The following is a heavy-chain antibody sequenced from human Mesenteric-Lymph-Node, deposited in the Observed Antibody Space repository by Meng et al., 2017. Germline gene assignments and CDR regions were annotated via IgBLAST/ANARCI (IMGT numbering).Heavy chain of an antibody. J-gene: IGHJ6*02. CDR1: GGSISSYY. CDR3: ARVHRGGVIIRFSYGMDV. CDR2: IYTSGST. D-gene: IGHD3-10*01. Sequence: SETLSLTCTVSGGSISSYYWSWIRQPAGKGLEWIGRIYTSGSTNYNPSLKSRVTMSVDTSKNQFSLKLSSVTAADTAVYYCARVHRGGVIIRFSYGMDVWGQGTTVTVSS. V-gene: IGHV4-4*07.